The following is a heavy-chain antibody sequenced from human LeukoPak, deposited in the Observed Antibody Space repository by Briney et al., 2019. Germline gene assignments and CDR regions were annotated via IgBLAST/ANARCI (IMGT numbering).Heavy chain of an antibody. J-gene: IGHJ4*02. V-gene: IGHV3-21*01. D-gene: IGHD5-24*01. CDR3: AREDGYNFYY. CDR1: GFTFSSYS. Sequence: GGSLRLSCAASGFTFSSYSMNWVRQAPGKGLEWVSSISGSSSYIYYADSVKGRFTIPRDNAKKSLYLQMNSLRGEDTAVYYCAREDGYNFYYWGQGTLVTVSS. CDR2: ISGSSSYI.